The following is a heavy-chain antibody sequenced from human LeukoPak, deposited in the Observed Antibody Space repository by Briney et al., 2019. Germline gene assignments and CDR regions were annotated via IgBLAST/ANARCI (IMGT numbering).Heavy chain of an antibody. V-gene: IGHV1-18*01. CDR1: GYTFTSYG. J-gene: IGHJ5*02. CDR3: ARGHLDCSGGSCYPGWFDP. D-gene: IGHD2-15*01. Sequence: ASVKVSCKASGYTFTSYGISCVRQAPGQGLEWMGWISAYNGNTNYAQKLQGRVTMTTDTSTSTAYMELRSLRSGDTAVYYCARGHLDCSGGSCYPGWFDPWGQGTLVTVSS. CDR2: ISAYNGNT.